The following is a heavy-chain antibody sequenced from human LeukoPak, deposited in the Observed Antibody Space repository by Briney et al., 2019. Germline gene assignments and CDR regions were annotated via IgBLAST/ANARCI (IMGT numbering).Heavy chain of an antibody. CDR2: ISGGGGNT. CDR3: GKNRYSGSLSPFDI. J-gene: IGHJ3*02. CDR1: GFTFSSYA. V-gene: IGHV3-23*01. D-gene: IGHD1-26*01. Sequence: GGSLRLSRAASGFTFSSYAMSWVRQAPGKGLEWVSTISGGGGNTYYADSVKGRFTISRDNSKNTLYLQMNSLRAEDTAVYYCGKNRYSGSLSPFDIWGQGTMVTVSS.